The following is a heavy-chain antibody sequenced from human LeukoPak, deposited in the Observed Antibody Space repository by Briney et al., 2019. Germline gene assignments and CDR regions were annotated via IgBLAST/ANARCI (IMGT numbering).Heavy chain of an antibody. CDR3: ARGNYYDSSVGY. Sequence: PGGSLRLSCAASGFTSSIYPMHWVRQAPGKGLEWVAVIAYDGSYKYYADSVKGRFTISRDNSKNTLYLQMNSLRTEDTAVYYCARGNYYDSSVGYWGQGTLVTVSS. V-gene: IGHV3-30*14. CDR1: GFTSSIYP. D-gene: IGHD3-22*01. CDR2: IAYDGSYK. J-gene: IGHJ4*02.